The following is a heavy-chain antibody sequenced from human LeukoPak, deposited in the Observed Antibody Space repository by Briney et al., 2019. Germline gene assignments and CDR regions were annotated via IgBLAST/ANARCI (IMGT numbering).Heavy chain of an antibody. Sequence: PSETLSLTCTVSGDSISSNNYYWGWIRQPPEKGLEWIGSMYYSGNTFYNPALRSRVTISVDMSKNQFSLKLTSVTATDTAVYYCARQGCGGGSCYYGMDVWGQGTTVTVSS. CDR3: ARQGCGGGSCYYGMDV. D-gene: IGHD2-21*01. J-gene: IGHJ6*02. V-gene: IGHV4-39*01. CDR1: GDSISSNNYY. CDR2: MYYSGNT.